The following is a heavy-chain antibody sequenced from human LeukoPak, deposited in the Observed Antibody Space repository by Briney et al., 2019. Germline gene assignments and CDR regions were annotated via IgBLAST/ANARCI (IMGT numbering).Heavy chain of an antibody. Sequence: GGSLRLSCAASGFTFSSYGLSWVRQAPGKGLEWVSAISGSGGTTNYADSVEGRFTISRDNSKNTLYLQMHSLRAEDTAVYYCAKRAAAVNYYFDYWGQGTLVTVSS. CDR3: AKRAAAVNYYFDY. D-gene: IGHD6-25*01. V-gene: IGHV3-23*01. J-gene: IGHJ4*02. CDR1: GFTFSSYG. CDR2: ISGSGGTT.